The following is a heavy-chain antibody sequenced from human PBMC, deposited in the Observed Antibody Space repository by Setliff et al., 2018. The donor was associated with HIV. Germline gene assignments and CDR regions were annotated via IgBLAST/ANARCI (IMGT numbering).Heavy chain of an antibody. J-gene: IGHJ4*02. V-gene: IGHV3-9*01. CDR1: GFTFDDYA. D-gene: IGHD2-2*01. CDR2: INWNSGSI. CDR3: VKGDCTSSSCELES. Sequence: GGSLRLSCVGSGFTFDDYAMHWVRQAPGKGLEWVSAINWNSGSIGYAVSVMGRVTVSRDNAKNSLYLQMNSLRTEDTAFYYCVKGDCTSSSCELESWGQGTLVTVSS.